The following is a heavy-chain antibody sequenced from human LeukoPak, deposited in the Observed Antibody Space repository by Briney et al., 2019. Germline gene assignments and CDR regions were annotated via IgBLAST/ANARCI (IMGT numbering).Heavy chain of an antibody. V-gene: IGHV4-4*07. CDR2: IYTSGST. CDR3: ARDWSAAGYFDY. J-gene: IGHJ4*02. D-gene: IGHD6-13*01. Sequence: SETLSLTCTVSGGAISIYYWSWIRQPAGKGLEWIGRIYTSGSTNYNPSLKSRVTMSVDTSKNQFSLKLSSVTAADTAVYYCARDWSAAGYFDYWGQGTLVTVSS. CDR1: GGAISIYY.